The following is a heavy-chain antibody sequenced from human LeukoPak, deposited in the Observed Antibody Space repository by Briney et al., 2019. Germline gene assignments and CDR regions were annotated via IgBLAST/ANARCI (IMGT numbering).Heavy chain of an antibody. CDR2: INSNSADT. CDR1: GYSFIDYY. V-gene: IGHV1-2*02. D-gene: IGHD6-13*01. J-gene: IGHJ1*01. CDR3: ARIGISARGTNFHH. Sequence: AASVKVSCKTSGYSFIDYYIHWVRQAPGQGLEWMGWINSNSADTNYAQNFRGRVTMTRDTSISTAYMELSRLRSDDTALYYCARIGISARGTNFHHWGQGTLVTVSS.